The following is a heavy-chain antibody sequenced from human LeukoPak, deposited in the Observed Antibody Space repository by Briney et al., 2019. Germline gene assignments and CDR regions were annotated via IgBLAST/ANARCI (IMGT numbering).Heavy chain of an antibody. CDR1: GFTFSSYG. CDR2: ISGSGGST. Sequence: PGGSLRLSCAASGFTFSSYGMSWVRQAPGKGLEWVSAISGSGGSTYYADSVKGRFTISRDNSKNTLYLQMNSLRAEDTAVYYCAEDRYPRELGESYYFDYWGQGTLVTVSS. CDR3: AEDRYPRELGESYYFDY. V-gene: IGHV3-23*01. J-gene: IGHJ4*02. D-gene: IGHD3-10*01.